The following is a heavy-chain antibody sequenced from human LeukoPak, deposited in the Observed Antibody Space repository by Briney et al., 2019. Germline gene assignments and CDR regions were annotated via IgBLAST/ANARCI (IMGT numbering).Heavy chain of an antibody. CDR3: ARHNHYGSGSKRFDY. J-gene: IGHJ4*02. D-gene: IGHD3-10*01. Sequence: SETLSLTCTVSGGSISSYYWGWIRQPPGKGLEWIGSIYYSGSTYYNPSLKSRVTISVDTSKNQFSLKLSSVTAADTAVYYCARHNHYGSGSKRFDYWGQGTLVTVSS. V-gene: IGHV4-39*01. CDR2: IYYSGST. CDR1: GGSISSYY.